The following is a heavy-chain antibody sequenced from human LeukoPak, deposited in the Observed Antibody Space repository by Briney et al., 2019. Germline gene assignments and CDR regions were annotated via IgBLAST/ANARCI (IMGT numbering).Heavy chain of an antibody. V-gene: IGHV4-59*12. CDR1: GGSISSYY. CDR2: IYYSGST. Sequence: PSETLSLTCTVSGGSISSYYWSWIRQPPGKGLEWIGYIYYSGSTNYNPSLKSRVTISVDTSKNQFSLKLSSVTAADTAVYYCARFRSGSYHRFFDYWGQGTLVTVSS. J-gene: IGHJ4*02. D-gene: IGHD1-26*01. CDR3: ARFRSGSYHRFFDY.